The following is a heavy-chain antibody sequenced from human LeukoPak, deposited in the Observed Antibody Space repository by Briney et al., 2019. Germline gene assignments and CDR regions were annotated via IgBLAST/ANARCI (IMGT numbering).Heavy chain of an antibody. V-gene: IGHV4-34*01. CDR2: INHSGST. D-gene: IGHD6-6*01. CDR1: GVSFSGYY. J-gene: IGHJ4*02. CDR3: ARGAAARMGYFDY. Sequence: PSETLSLTCAVYGVSFSGYYWSWIRQPPGKGLEWIAEINHSGSTNYNPSLKSRVSISVDTSKNQFSLKPSSVTAADTAVYYCARGAAARMGYFDYWGQGTLVTVSS.